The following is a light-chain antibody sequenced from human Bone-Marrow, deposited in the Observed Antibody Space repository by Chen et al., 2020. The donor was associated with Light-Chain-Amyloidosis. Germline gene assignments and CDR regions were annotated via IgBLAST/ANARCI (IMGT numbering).Light chain of an antibody. CDR1: SSNIGINY. Sequence: QSVLTQPPSAFGTPGPRVTISCSGASSNIGINYVYWYQHFPGAAPDLLIHRNNQRTSGINDRFSASKSGNSALLDMSGLRYEEEADYYCAAWYSSLSGSVFGARTKLIVL. CDR3: AAWYSSLSGSV. V-gene: IGLV1-47*01. J-gene: IGLJ1*01. CDR2: RNN.